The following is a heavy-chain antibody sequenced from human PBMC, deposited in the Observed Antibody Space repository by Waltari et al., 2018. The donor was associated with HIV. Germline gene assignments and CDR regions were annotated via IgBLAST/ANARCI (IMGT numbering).Heavy chain of an antibody. Sequence: QLVESGGGLVQPGGSLRLSCAASGFTFSSYWMSWVRQAPGKGLEWVANIKQDGSEKYYVDSVKGRFTISRDNAKNSLYLQMNSLRAEDTAVYYCAREGGFIAVAGYFDYWGQGTLVTVSS. V-gene: IGHV3-7*03. CDR3: AREGGFIAVAGYFDY. CDR2: IKQDGSEK. CDR1: GFTFSSYW. D-gene: IGHD6-19*01. J-gene: IGHJ4*02.